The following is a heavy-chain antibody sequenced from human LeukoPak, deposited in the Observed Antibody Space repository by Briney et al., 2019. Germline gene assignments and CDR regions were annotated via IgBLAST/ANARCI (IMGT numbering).Heavy chain of an antibody. V-gene: IGHV4-39*07. CDR2: IYYSGST. D-gene: IGHD6-13*01. J-gene: IGHJ4*02. Sequence: PSETLSLTCTVSGGSISSSSYYWGWIRQPPGKGLEWIGSIYYSGSTYYNPSLKSRVTISVDTYKNQFSLKLSSVTVADTAGYYCSGSPASFDYWGQGTLVTVSS. CDR3: SGSPASFDY. CDR1: GGSISSSSYY.